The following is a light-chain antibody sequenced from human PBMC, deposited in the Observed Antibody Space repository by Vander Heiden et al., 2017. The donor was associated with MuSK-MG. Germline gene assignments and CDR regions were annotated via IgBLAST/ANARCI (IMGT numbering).Light chain of an antibody. V-gene: IGKV1-27*01. Sequence: DIQMTQSPSSLSASVGDRVTITCRASQGISNYLAWYQQKPGKVPKLLIYAASTLQSAVPSRFTGSGSGTDFTLTMSSLQPEHIATYYCQKYKSAAWTFGQGTKVEIK. CDR3: QKYKSAAWT. CDR2: AAS. CDR1: QGISNY. J-gene: IGKJ1*01.